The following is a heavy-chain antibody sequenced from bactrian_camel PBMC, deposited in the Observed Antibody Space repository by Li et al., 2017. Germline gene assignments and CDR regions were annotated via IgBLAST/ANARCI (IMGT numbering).Heavy chain of an antibody. CDR1: EVSHSEYC. J-gene: IGHJ4*01. Sequence: HVQLVESGGGSVQAGGSLRLSCVVSEVSHSEYCLGWFCQAPGKERDGVAAISTGGGSTYYANSVKGRFTVSRDNAKNTLYLQMNSLKPEDTAMYYCAAGSRWWRLRPTDYNYWGQGTQVTVS. CDR3: AAGSRWWRLRPTDYNY. CDR2: ISTGGGST. D-gene: IGHD7*01. V-gene: IGHV3S1*01.